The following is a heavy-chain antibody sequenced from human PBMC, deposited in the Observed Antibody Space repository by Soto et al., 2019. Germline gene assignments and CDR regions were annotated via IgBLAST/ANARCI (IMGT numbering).Heavy chain of an antibody. CDR2: ISYDGSNK. CDR1: GFSFSDSG. V-gene: IGHV3-30*18. Sequence: QVHLVEAGGGVVQPGRSLRLSCVASGFSFSDSGMHWVRQAPGKGLEWVAAISYDGSNKYYADSVNDRFTISRDNSKNTRSLQRNSLRAEDKAVYYCAKSVRYCLGSSCSPEAFDVWGQGTLVSVSS. J-gene: IGHJ3*01. D-gene: IGHD2-15*01. CDR3: AKSVRYCLGSSCSPEAFDV.